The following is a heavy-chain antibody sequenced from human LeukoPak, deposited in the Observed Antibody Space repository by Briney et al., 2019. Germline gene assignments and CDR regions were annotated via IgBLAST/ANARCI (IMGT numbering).Heavy chain of an antibody. D-gene: IGHD3-3*01. V-gene: IGHV1-18*01. CDR1: GYTFSSYG. J-gene: IGHJ4*02. Sequence: ASVKVSCKTSGYTFSSYGITWVRQAPGQGLEWMGRISAYGHTKLARNLQARVTVTIDTSTTTAYMELRSLSSDDTAVYFCGRETASGYLGFDFWGQGTLITVSS. CDR3: GRETASGYLGFDF. CDR2: ISAYGHT.